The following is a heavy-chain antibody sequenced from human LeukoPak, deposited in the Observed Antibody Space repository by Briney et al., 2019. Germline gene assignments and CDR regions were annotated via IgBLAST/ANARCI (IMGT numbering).Heavy chain of an antibody. J-gene: IGHJ2*01. CDR3: ASLSFSGYSYDHYWYFDL. CDR1: GGSISSYY. V-gene: IGHV4-59*08. D-gene: IGHD5-18*01. Sequence: SETLSLTCTVSGGSISSYYGSWVRQPPGKGLEWIGYIYYSGRNNYNPSRKSRVNISVETSKNQFSLRLSSVTAADTAVYYCASLSFSGYSYDHYWYFDLWGRGTLVTVSS. CDR2: IYYSGRN.